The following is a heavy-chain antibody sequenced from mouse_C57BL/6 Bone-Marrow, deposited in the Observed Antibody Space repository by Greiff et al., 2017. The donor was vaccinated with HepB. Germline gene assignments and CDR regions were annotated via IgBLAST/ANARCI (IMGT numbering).Heavy chain of an antibody. D-gene: IGHD1-1*01. CDR1: GYAFSSSW. Sequence: VQLQQPGPELVKPGASVKISCKASGYAFSSSWMNWVKQRPGKGLEWIGRIYPGDGDTNYNGKFKGKATLTADKSSSTAYMQLSSLTSEDSAVYFCARRGSTTVVAPRYFDVWGTGTTVTVSS. CDR2: IYPGDGDT. V-gene: IGHV1-82*01. CDR3: ARRGSTTVVAPRYFDV. J-gene: IGHJ1*03.